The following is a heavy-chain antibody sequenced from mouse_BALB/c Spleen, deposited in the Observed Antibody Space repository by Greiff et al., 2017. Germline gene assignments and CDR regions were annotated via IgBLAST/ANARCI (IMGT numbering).Heavy chain of an antibody. D-gene: IGHD2-4*01. CDR2: IYPGDGDT. CDR3: ARLGDYDGGFAY. CDR1: GYTFTSYW. Sequence: QVQLKQSGAELARPGASVKLSCKASGYTFTSYWMQWVKQRPGQGLEWIGAIYPGDGDTRYTQKFKGKATLTADKSSSTAYMQLSSLASEDSAVYYCARLGDYDGGFAYWGQGTLVTVSA. J-gene: IGHJ3*01. V-gene: IGHV1-87*01.